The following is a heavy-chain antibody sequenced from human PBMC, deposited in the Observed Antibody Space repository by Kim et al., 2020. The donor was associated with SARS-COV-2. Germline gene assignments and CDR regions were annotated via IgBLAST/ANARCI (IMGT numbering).Heavy chain of an antibody. V-gene: IGHV3-23*01. J-gene: IGHJ3*02. CDR3: AKTNFLTHEGAFDI. D-gene: IGHD1-7*01. Sequence: ADAAKGRFTNARDNSKNTLNLKMNSLRAEDTDVYYCAKTNFLTHEGAFDIWGQGTMVTVSS.